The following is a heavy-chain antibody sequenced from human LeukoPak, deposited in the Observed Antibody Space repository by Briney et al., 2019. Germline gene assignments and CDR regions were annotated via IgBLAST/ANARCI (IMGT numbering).Heavy chain of an antibody. Sequence: PGASVKVSCKASGYIFTGYYMHWVRQAPGQGLEWMGWINPNTGGRNYAQKFQGRVTMTRDTSISTAYMELSRLRSDDTAVYYCATDRVGTTAGEGFDPWGQGTLVTVSS. CDR3: ATDRVGTTAGEGFDP. J-gene: IGHJ5*02. CDR2: INPNTGGR. CDR1: GYIFTGYY. V-gene: IGHV1-2*02. D-gene: IGHD1-26*01.